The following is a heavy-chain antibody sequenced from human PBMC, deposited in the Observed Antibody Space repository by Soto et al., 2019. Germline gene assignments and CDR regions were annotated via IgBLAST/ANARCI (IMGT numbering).Heavy chain of an antibody. Sequence: SETLSLTCTVSGGSISSSSYYWGWIRQPPGKGLEWIGSIYYSGSTYYNPSLKSRVTISVDTSKNQFSLKLSSVTAADTAVYYCARGRGGFTVTFRIWFDPWGQGTLVTVSS. CDR1: GGSISSSSYY. V-gene: IGHV4-39*01. D-gene: IGHD4-17*01. J-gene: IGHJ5*02. CDR3: ARGRGGFTVTFRIWFDP. CDR2: IYYSGST.